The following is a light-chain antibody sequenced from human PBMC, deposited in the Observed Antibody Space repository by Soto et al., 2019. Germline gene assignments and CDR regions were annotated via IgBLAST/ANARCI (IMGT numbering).Light chain of an antibody. CDR2: DTS. Sequence: EILMTPSPSTLSASVGDRVTITCRASQFISSWLAWYQQKPGKAPRLLIYDTSTLASGVPSRFSGSGSGTEFTLTISSLPPDDFATYYCQQYDTHSWTFGQGTRVEI. J-gene: IGKJ1*01. CDR1: QFISSW. CDR3: QQYDTHSWT. V-gene: IGKV1-5*01.